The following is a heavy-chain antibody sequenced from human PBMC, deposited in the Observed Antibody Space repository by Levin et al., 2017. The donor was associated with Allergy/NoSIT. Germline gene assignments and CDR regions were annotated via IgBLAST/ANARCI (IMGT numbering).Heavy chain of an antibody. CDR3: AHLPGYRTSPIDY. D-gene: IGHD2-2*01. CDR2: IYYGGST. J-gene: IGHJ4*02. V-gene: IGHV4-39*01. Sequence: SETLSLTCSVSGASISSSIYYWGWIRQPPGKGLEWIGSIYYGGSTYYNPSLKSRVTISVDTSKNQFSLKLSSVTAADTAVYYCAHLPGYRTSPIDYWGQGTLVTVSS. CDR1: GASISSSIYY.